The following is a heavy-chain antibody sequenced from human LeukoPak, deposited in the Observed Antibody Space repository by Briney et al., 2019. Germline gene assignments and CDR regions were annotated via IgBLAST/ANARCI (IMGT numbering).Heavy chain of an antibody. CDR1: GFTFNTYN. V-gene: IGHV3-21*01. J-gene: IGHJ6*03. D-gene: IGHD1-26*01. CDR2: ITGSSSYI. Sequence: GRSLRLSCAASGFTFNTYNMNWVRQAPGKGLEWVSSITGSSSYIYYADSVKGRFTISRDNAKSSLYLQMNSLRDEDTAVYYCARDPYSGNYGDYYYYYMDVWGKGTTVTISS. CDR3: ARDPYSGNYGDYYYYYMDV.